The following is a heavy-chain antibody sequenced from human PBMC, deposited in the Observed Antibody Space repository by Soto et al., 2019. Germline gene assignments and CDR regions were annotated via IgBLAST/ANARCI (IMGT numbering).Heavy chain of an antibody. D-gene: IGHD2-15*01. Sequence: ASVKVSCKASGGTFSSYAISWVRQAPGQRLEWMGWINTGNGNTKNSQKFQGRVTITRDTSASTAYMELSSLRPEDTAVYYCARDISGYCSGGNCYWFEFDYWGQGTLVTVSS. J-gene: IGHJ4*02. V-gene: IGHV1-3*04. CDR1: GGTFSSYA. CDR2: INTGNGNT. CDR3: ARDISGYCSGGNCYWFEFDY.